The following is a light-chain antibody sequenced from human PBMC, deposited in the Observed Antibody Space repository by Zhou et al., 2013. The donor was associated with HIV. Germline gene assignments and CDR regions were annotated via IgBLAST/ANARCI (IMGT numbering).Light chain of an antibody. CDR1: QSLVASDGNTY. Sequence: DVVMTQSPLSLPVTLGQPASISCRSSQSLVASDGNTYLSWLQQGPGQSPRRLIYGVSNRDSGVPDRFSGSGSGTDFTLEISRVEAEDVGVYYCLQGAHWPPTFGQGHDWTLN. CDR2: GVS. CDR3: LQGAHWPPT. J-gene: IGKJ5*01. V-gene: IGKV2-30*01.